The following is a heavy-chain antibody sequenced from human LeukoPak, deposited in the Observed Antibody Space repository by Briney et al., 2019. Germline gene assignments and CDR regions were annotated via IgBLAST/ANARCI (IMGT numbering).Heavy chain of an antibody. Sequence: EGSLRLSCAASGFTFSSYWMSWVRQAPGKGLEWVANIKQDGSEKYYVDSVKGRFTISRDNAKNSLYLQMNSLRAEDTAVYYCARKRYCSGGSCPDVFQHWGQGTLVTVSS. CDR3: ARKRYCSGGSCPDVFQH. D-gene: IGHD2-15*01. V-gene: IGHV3-7*01. J-gene: IGHJ1*01. CDR1: GFTFSSYW. CDR2: IKQDGSEK.